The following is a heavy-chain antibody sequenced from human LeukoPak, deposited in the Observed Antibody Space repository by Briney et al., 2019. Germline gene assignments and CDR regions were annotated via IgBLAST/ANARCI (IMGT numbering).Heavy chain of an antibody. V-gene: IGHV3-30*03. CDR1: GFTFSSYG. CDR3: ARDHCGARCYSPDDAYDL. D-gene: IGHD2-15*01. Sequence: GGSLRLSCAASGFTFSSYGMHWVRQAPGKGLEWVAVISYDGSNKYYADSVKGRFTISRDNAKNSLYLQMNSLRVDDTAVYYCARDHCGARCYSPDDAYDLWGHGTLVTVSS. CDR2: ISYDGSNK. J-gene: IGHJ3*01.